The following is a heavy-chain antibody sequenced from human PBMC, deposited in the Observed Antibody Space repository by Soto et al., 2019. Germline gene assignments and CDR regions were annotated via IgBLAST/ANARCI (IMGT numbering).Heavy chain of an antibody. CDR2: INPTSGGT. CDR3: ARDPDYGDYWGYFFDS. CDR1: GYTFAAYY. V-gene: IGHV1-2*02. D-gene: IGHD4-17*01. Sequence: ASVKVSCKTSGYTFAAYYIHWIRQAPGQGLEWMGWINPTSGGTVYAQNFQDRVTMTRDTSISTAYMELRRLNSDDTAVYYCARDPDYGDYWGYFFDSWGQGTPVTSP. J-gene: IGHJ4*02.